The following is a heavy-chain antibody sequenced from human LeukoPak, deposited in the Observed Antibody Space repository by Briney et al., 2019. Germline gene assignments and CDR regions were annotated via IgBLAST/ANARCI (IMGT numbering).Heavy chain of an antibody. CDR1: RFTVSSNY. J-gene: IGHJ4*02. Sequence: GGSLRLSCAASRFTVSSNYMSWVRQAPGQGLEWVSVIHNDGITYYADSVRGRFTISRDNSINTLYLQMRNLSAENTALYYCASTSIIRGYEQDQYYWGQGTLVTVSS. CDR3: ASTSIIRGYEQDQYY. CDR2: IHNDGIT. V-gene: IGHV3-53*01. D-gene: IGHD5-12*01.